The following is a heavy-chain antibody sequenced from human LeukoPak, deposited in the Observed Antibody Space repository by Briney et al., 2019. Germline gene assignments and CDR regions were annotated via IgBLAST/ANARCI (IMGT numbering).Heavy chain of an antibody. CDR1: GGTFSSYA. J-gene: IGHJ6*03. Sequence: SVTVSCKASGGTFSSYAISWVQQAPGQGLEWMGRIIPIFGTAHYAQKFQGRVTITTHESTSTAYMELSSPISEDTAVYYCARDRARYGVLWYYGSAGYYYYYMDIWGKGTTVTVSS. V-gene: IGHV1-69*05. CDR2: IIPIFGTA. D-gene: IGHD3-10*01. CDR3: ARDRARYGVLWYYGSAGYYYYYMDI.